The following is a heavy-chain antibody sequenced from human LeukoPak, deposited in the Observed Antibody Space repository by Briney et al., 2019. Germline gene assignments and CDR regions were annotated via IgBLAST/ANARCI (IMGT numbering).Heavy chain of an antibody. Sequence: SVKVSCKASGGTFSSYAISWVRQAPGQGLEWMGGIIPIFGTANYAQKFQGRVTITADESTSTAYMELCSLRSEDTAVYYCASLGTYTSPTIDYWGQGTLVTVSS. V-gene: IGHV1-69*13. J-gene: IGHJ4*02. CDR3: ASLGTYTSPTIDY. D-gene: IGHD1-26*01. CDR1: GGTFSSYA. CDR2: IIPIFGTA.